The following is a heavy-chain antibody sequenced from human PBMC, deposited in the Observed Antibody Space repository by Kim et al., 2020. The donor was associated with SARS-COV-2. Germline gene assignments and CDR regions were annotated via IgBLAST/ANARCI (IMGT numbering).Heavy chain of an antibody. CDR1: GGTFSSYA. J-gene: IGHJ4*02. CDR3: ARIPDATRGCSGGSCPTDLQDY. Sequence: SVKVSCKASGGTFSSYAISWVRQAPGQGLEWMGRIIPILGIANYAQKFQGRVTITADKSTSTAYMELSSLRSEDTAVYYCARIPDATRGCSGGSCPTDLQDYWGKGTLVTVSS. D-gene: IGHD2-15*01. V-gene: IGHV1-69*04. CDR2: IIPILGIA.